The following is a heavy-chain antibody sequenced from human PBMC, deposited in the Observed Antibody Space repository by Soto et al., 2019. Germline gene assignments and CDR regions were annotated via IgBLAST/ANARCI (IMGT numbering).Heavy chain of an antibody. D-gene: IGHD5-18*01. Sequence: EVQLVESGGGLVQPGRSLRLSCAASGFTFDGYAMHWVRQAPGKGLEWVSAISGSGGSTYYADSVKGRFTISRDNSKNTLYLQMNSLRAEDTAVYYCAKDLRGYSYGYFDYWGQGTLVTVSS. CDR3: AKDLRGYSYGYFDY. V-gene: IGHV3-23*04. J-gene: IGHJ4*02. CDR1: GFTFDGYA. CDR2: ISGSGGST.